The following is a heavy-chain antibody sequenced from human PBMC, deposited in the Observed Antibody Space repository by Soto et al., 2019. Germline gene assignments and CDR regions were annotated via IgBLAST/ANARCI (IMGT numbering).Heavy chain of an antibody. V-gene: IGHV3-30*18. J-gene: IGHJ6*02. CDR1: GFTFSSYG. CDR3: AKDQVAGYSSGWYPSSGMDV. CDR2: ISYDGSNK. D-gene: IGHD6-19*01. Sequence: GVSLRLSCAASGFTFSSYGMHWVRQAPGKGLEWVAVISYDGSNKYYADSVKGRFTISRDNSKNTLYLQMNSLRAEDTAVYYCAKDQVAGYSSGWYPSSGMDVWGQGTTVTVSS.